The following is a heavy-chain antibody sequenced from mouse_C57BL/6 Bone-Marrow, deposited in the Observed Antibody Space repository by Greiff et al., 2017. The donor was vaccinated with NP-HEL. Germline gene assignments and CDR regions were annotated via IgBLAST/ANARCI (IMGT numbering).Heavy chain of an antibody. CDR2: INYDGSST. D-gene: IGHD2-5*01. Sequence: EVQRVESEGGLVQPGSSMKLSCTASGFTFSDYYMAWVRQVPEKGLEWVANINYDGSSTYYLDSLKSRFIISRDNAKNILYLQMSSLKSEDTATYYCARDSNYSYWYFDVWGTGTTVTVSS. V-gene: IGHV5-16*01. CDR1: GFTFSDYY. CDR3: ARDSNYSYWYFDV. J-gene: IGHJ1*03.